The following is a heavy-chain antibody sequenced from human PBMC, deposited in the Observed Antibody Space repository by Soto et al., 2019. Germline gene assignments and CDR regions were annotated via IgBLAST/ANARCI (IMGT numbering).Heavy chain of an antibody. CDR1: GFTFSSYA. CDR3: ENHLWFGALSN. J-gene: IGHJ4*02. D-gene: IGHD3-10*01. CDR2: ISGSGGST. Sequence: EVQLLESGGGLVQPGGSLRLSCAASGFTFSSYAMSWVLQAPGKGLEWVSAISGSGGSTYYADSVKGRFTISRDNSKNSLYLQMNSLRAEDTAVYYCENHLWFGALSNWGQGTLVTVSS. V-gene: IGHV3-23*01.